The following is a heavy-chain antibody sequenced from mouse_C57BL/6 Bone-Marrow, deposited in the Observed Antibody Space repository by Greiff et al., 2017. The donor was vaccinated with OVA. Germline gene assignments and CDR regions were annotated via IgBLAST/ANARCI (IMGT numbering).Heavy chain of an antibody. CDR3: ARQHYYGSSRYFDV. CDR2: ISSGGSYT. D-gene: IGHD1-1*01. J-gene: IGHJ1*03. V-gene: IGHV5-6*02. Sequence: DVKLVESGGDLVKPGGSLKLSCAASGFTFSSYGMSWVRQTPDKRLEWVATISSGGSYTYYPDSVKGRFTISRDNAKNTLYLQMSSLKSEDTAMYYCARQHYYGSSRYFDVWGTGTTVTVSS. CDR1: GFTFSSYG.